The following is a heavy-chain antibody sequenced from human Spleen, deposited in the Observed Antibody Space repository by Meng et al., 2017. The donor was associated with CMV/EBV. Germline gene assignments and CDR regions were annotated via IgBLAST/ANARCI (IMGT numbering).Heavy chain of an antibody. V-gene: IGHV6-1*01. CDR3: ARDPIVGALGWFDP. D-gene: IGHD1-26*01. CDR2: TYYRSKWYN. J-gene: IGHJ5*02. CDR1: GESSSSNSAA. Sequence: QTPGPRLANASETLSPPVAIPGESSSSNSAAWNWIRQSPSRGLGWLGRTYYRSKWYNDYAVSVKSRITINPDTSKNQFSLQLNSVTPEDTAVYYCARDPIVGALGWFDPWGQGTLATVSS.